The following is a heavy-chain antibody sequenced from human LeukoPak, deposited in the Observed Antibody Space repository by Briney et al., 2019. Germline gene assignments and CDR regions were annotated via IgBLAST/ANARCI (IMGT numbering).Heavy chain of an antibody. D-gene: IGHD2/OR15-2a*01. CDR3: ARGEFRGLSFDY. CDR1: GGSISSGGYS. V-gene: IGHV4-30-2*01. J-gene: IGHJ4*02. Sequence: SGTLSLTCAVSGGSISSGGYSWSWIRQPPGKGLEWIGYIYHSGSTYYNPSLKSRVTISVDRSTNQFSLKLSSVTAADTAVYYCARGEFRGLSFDYWGQGTLVTVSS. CDR2: IYHSGST.